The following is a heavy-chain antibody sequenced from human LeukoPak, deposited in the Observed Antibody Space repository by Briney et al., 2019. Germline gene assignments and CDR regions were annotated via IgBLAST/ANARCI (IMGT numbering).Heavy chain of an antibody. CDR2: INAGNGNT. CDR3: AREIPPYSGYVGWFDP. J-gene: IGHJ5*02. CDR1: GYTFTSYA. Sequence: GASVKVSCKASGYTFTSYAMHWVRQAPGQRLEWMGWINAGNGNTKYSQKFQGRVTITRDTSASTAYMELSSLRSEDTAVYCCAREIPPYSGYVGWFDPWGQGTLVTVSS. D-gene: IGHD5-12*01. V-gene: IGHV1-3*01.